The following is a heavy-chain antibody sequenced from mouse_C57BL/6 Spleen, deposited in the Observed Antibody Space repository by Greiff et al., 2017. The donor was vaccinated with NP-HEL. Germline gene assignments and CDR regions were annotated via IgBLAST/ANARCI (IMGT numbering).Heavy chain of an antibody. D-gene: IGHD2-2*01. CDR3: ARPLYGSYFDY. V-gene: IGHV1-22*01. CDR1: GYTFTDYN. CDR2: INPNNGGT. Sequence: VQLKQSGPELVKPGASVKMSCKASGYTFTDYNMHWVKQSHGKSLEWIGYINPNNGGTSYNQKFKGKATLTVNKSSSTAYMELRSLTSEDSAVYYCARPLYGSYFDYWGQGTTLTVSS. J-gene: IGHJ2*01.